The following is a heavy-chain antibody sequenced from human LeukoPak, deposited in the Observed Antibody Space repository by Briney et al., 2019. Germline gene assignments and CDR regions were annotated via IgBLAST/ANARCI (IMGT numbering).Heavy chain of an antibody. V-gene: IGHV3-64*01. D-gene: IGHD2-8*01. CDR1: GFTFSSYA. CDR3: ARSRDGYYYYGMDV. J-gene: IGHJ6*02. CDR2: ISSNGGST. Sequence: PGGSLRLSCAASGFTFSSYAMHWVRQAPGKGLEYVSAISSNGGSTYYANSVKGRFTISRDNSKNTLYLQMGSLRAEDMAVYYCARSRDGYYYYGMDVWGQGTTVTVSS.